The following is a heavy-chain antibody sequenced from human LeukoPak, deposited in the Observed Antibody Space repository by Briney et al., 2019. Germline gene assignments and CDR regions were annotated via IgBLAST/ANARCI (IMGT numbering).Heavy chain of an antibody. CDR2: INSDGSST. J-gene: IGHJ4*02. D-gene: IGHD6-19*01. Sequence: PGGSLRLSCAASGFTFSSYWMHWVRQAPGKGLVWVSRINSDGSSTSYADSVKGRFTISRDNAKNTLYLQMNSLRAEDTAVYYCARDLYSSGWYGVDYFDYWGQGTLVTVSS. CDR1: GFTFSSYW. V-gene: IGHV3-74*01. CDR3: ARDLYSSGWYGVDYFDY.